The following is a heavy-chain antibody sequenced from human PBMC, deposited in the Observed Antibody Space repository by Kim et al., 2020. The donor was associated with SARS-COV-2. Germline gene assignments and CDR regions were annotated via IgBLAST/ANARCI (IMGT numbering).Heavy chain of an antibody. CDR1: GFTFSSYA. V-gene: IGHV3-23*01. J-gene: IGHJ4*02. CDR2: ISGSGGST. D-gene: IGHD1-26*01. Sequence: GGSLRLSCAASGFTFSSYAMSWVRQAPGKGLEWVSAISGSGGSTYYADSVKGRFTISRDNSKNTLYLQMNSLRAEDTAVYYCAKDTKYSGSYHPCLDWGQGTLVTVSS. CDR3: AKDTKYSGSYHPCLD.